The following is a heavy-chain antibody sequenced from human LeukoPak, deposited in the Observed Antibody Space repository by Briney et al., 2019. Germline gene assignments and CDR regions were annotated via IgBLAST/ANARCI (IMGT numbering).Heavy chain of an antibody. CDR3: AYTNHLTY. V-gene: IGHV3-7*01. J-gene: IGHJ4*02. D-gene: IGHD3-16*01. CDR2: IKYDGSEE. CDR1: GLTSSGQW. Sequence: PGGSLTLSCAASGLTSSGQWMNWVRQAPGQGLEGVANIKYDGSEEYYADSVKGRFTISRDNAKNSLSLQMNYVRAGDTAIYYCAYTNHLTYWGQGPLVTVSS.